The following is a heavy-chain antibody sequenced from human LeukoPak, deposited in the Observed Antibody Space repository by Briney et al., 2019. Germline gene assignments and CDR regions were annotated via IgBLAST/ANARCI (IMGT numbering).Heavy chain of an antibody. CDR3: VKEQAEYYDNMSGYSSFAY. CDR1: GFTFDNYG. D-gene: IGHD3-9*01. J-gene: IGHJ4*02. V-gene: IGHV3-9*01. CDR2: ISSNGDRK. Sequence: GGSLRLSCAASGFTFDNYGMHWVRQAPGKGLEWVSVISSNGDRKAYADSVKGRFTISRDSAKKSLYLQMNSLRAETTAFYYCVKEQAEYYDNMSGYSSFAYLGQGTLVSVSS.